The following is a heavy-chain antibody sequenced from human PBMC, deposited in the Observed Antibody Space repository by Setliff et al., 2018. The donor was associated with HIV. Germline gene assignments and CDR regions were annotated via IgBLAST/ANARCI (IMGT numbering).Heavy chain of an antibody. CDR1: GGSSSDYY. Sequence: SETLSLTCAVYGGSSSDYYWSWIRQPPGKGLEWIAEIKHSGSTNYNPSLKSRVTISVDTSKNQFSLKLTSMTAADTAVYYCALRRYSSWARFDSWGQGTLVTSPQ. CDR3: ALRRYSSWARFDS. J-gene: IGHJ4*02. V-gene: IGHV4-34*01. D-gene: IGHD2-21*01. CDR2: IKHSGST.